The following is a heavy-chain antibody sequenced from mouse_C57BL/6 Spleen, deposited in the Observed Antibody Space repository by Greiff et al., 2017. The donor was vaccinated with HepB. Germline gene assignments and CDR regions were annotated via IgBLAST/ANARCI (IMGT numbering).Heavy chain of an antibody. Sequence: EVQLQQSGPELVKPGASVKIPCKASGYTFTDYNMDWVKQSHGKSLEWIGDINPNNGGTIYNQKFKGKATLTVDKSSSTAYMELRSLTAEDTAVYYCVRSTVVDWYFDVWGTGTTVTVSS. CDR1: GYTFTDYN. D-gene: IGHD1-1*01. CDR3: VRSTVVDWYFDV. CDR2: INPNNGGT. V-gene: IGHV1-18*01. J-gene: IGHJ1*03.